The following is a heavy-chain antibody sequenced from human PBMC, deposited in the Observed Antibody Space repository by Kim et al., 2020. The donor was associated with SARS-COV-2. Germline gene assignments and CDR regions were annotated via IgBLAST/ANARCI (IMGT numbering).Heavy chain of an antibody. Sequence: AQNFSDRVTMTRDTSTGALYMELSSLTSEDTAVYFCVREAAMAGKNLDYWGQGTLVTVSS. V-gene: IGHV1-46*01. CDR3: VREAAMAGKNLDY. J-gene: IGHJ4*02. D-gene: IGHD6-19*01.